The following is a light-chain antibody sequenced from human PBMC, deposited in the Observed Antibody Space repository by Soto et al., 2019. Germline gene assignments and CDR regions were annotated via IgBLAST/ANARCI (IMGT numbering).Light chain of an antibody. CDR2: DVS. CDR3: SSNTTSSTYV. Sequence: QSVLTQPASVSGSPGQSITISCTGTSSDVGGYSYISWYQHNPGRAPKLMIYDVSSRPSGVSDRFSGSKSGNTASLTISRLQAEDEADYYCSSNTTSSTYVFGSGTKVTVL. V-gene: IGLV2-14*03. J-gene: IGLJ1*01. CDR1: SSDVGGYSY.